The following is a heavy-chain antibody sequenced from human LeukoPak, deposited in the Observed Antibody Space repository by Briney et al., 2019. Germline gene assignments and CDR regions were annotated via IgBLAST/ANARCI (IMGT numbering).Heavy chain of an antibody. Sequence: PSETLSLTCAVYGGSFSGYYWSWIRQPPGKGLEWIGEIDHSGSTNYNPYLKSRVTISLDTSKNQFSLKLSSVTAADPAVYYCARAPYLSSGSWGRGILVTVSS. CDR1: GGSFSGYY. V-gene: IGHV4-34*01. J-gene: IGHJ4*03. D-gene: IGHD3-22*01. CDR3: ARAPYLSSGS. CDR2: IDHSGST.